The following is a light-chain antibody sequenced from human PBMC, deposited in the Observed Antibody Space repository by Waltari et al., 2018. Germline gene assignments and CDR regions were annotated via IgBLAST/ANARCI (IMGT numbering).Light chain of an antibody. V-gene: IGKV1D-12*01. CDR3: LQTNSLPFT. CDR2: AAS. J-gene: IGKJ4*01. CDR1: QGISSW. Sequence: DIQMTQSPSSVSASVGDRVTITCRASQGISSWLAWYQQKPGKAPNLLISAASSLQSGVHSRVSGSGSGTDFTLTISSLQPEDFATYYCLQTNSLPFTFGGGTNVEIK.